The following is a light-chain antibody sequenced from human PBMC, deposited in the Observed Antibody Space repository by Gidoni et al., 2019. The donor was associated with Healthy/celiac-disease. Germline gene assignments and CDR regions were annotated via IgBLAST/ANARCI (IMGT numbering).Light chain of an antibody. J-gene: IGKJ4*01. CDR2: DAS. V-gene: IGKV3-11*01. CDR1: QSVSSY. Sequence: EIVLTQYPATLSLSPGERATLSCRASQSVSSYLAWYQQKPGQAPRLLIYDASNRATGIPARFSGSGSGTDFTLTTSSLEPEDLAVYYCQQRSNWPPLTFGGGTKVEIK. CDR3: QQRSNWPPLT.